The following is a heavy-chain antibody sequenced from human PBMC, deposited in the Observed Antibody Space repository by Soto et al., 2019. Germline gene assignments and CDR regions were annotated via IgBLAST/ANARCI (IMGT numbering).Heavy chain of an antibody. CDR2: IIPILGIA. Sequence: QVQLVQSGAEVKKPGSSVKVSCKASAGTFSSYTISWVRQAPGQGLEWMGRIIPILGIANYAQKFQGRVTITADKSTSTAYTELSSLRSEDTAVYYCARGVTSLSPFDYWGQGTLVTVSS. V-gene: IGHV1-69*02. CDR3: ARGVTSLSPFDY. J-gene: IGHJ4*02. CDR1: AGTFSSYT.